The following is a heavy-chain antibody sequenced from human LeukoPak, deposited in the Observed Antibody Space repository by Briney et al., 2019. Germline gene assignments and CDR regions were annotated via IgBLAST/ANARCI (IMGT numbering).Heavy chain of an antibody. CDR2: ITAGGGSI. J-gene: IGHJ4*02. CDR3: AYYESRGYYSGRLRY. CDR1: GFYFSSHA. Sequence: PGGSLRLSCAASGFYFSSHAMTWVRQTPTKGLEWVSSITAGGGSIQYADFVKGRFTISRDNSKNTLYLQMNSLRAEDTAIYFCAYYESRGYYSGRLRYWGQGTPVPVSS. V-gene: IGHV3-23*01. D-gene: IGHD3-22*01.